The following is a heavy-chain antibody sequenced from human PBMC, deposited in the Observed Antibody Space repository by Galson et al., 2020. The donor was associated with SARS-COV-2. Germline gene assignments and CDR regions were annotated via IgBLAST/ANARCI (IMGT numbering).Heavy chain of an antibody. J-gene: IGHJ4*02. CDR1: GFSLSTSGMC. CDR2: IDWDGDK. Sequence: SCPTLVKPTQTLTLTCTFSGFSLSTSGMCVSWIRQPPGKALEWLARIDWDGDKHYSTSLKTRFTISKDTSKNQVVLIMTNMDPVDTATYYCARTWITRTASRTFDYWGQGTLVTVSS. D-gene: IGHD3-10*01. CDR3: ARTWITRTASRTFDY. V-gene: IGHV2-70*11.